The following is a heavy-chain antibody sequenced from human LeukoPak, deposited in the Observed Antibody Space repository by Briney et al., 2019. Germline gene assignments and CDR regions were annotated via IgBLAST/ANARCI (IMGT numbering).Heavy chain of an antibody. D-gene: IGHD4-11*01. CDR3: AREGLIGYSHPCDP. Sequence: ASVKVSCKASGYTFTSYAMHWVRQAPGQRLEWMGWINAGNGNTKYSQKFQGRVTITRDTSASTAYMELSSLRPEDTAVYYCAREGLIGYSHPCDPWGQGTLVTVSS. J-gene: IGHJ5*02. CDR2: INAGNGNT. V-gene: IGHV1-3*01. CDR1: GYTFTSYA.